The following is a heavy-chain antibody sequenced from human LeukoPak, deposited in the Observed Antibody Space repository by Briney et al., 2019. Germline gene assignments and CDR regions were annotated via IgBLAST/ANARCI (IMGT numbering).Heavy chain of an antibody. Sequence: PGGSLRLSCAASGFTFSSYSMNWVRQAPGKGLEWVSPIDFTRRCIYNADSVKGRFTTSRDNAKNSLDLQMNSLKVEDTAVYYCATPAAGPGAEYSLYWGQGTLVIVSS. V-gene: IGHV3-21*01. J-gene: IGHJ1*01. CDR3: ATPAAGPGAEYSLY. D-gene: IGHD6-13*01. CDR1: GFTFSSYS. CDR2: IDFTRRCI.